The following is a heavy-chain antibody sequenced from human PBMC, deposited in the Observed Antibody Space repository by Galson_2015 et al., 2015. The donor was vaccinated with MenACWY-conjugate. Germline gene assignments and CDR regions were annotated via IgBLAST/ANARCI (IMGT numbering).Heavy chain of an antibody. CDR2: FDPKDGET. CDR1: GYFLSNIS. D-gene: IGHD2-8*02. Sequence: SVKVSCKVSGYFLSNISMHWVRQAPGNGPEWMGGFDPKDGETIYAQTFQGRVTMTEDISTDIAYMELSSLTYEDTAVYYCATGLWYAFDIWGQGTMVSVSS. J-gene: IGHJ3*02. V-gene: IGHV1-24*01. CDR3: ATGLWYAFDI.